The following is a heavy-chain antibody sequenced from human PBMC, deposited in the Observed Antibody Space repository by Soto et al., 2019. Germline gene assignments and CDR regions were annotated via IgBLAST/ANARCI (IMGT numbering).Heavy chain of an antibody. CDR1: GLTFRSYL. Sequence: GGSIRLSWAACGLTFRSYLMSWFGQAPGKGLEWVANIKQDGSQKYYVDSVKGRFTISRDNAKNSLYLQMNSLRVEDTAVYYCASAYYYDSSGYSPGGYWGQGTLVTVSS. CDR3: ASAYYYDSSGYSPGGY. V-gene: IGHV3-7*01. CDR2: IKQDGSQK. J-gene: IGHJ4*02. D-gene: IGHD3-22*01.